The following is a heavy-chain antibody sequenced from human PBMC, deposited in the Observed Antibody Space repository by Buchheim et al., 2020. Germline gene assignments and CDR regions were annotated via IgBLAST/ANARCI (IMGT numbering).Heavy chain of an antibody. V-gene: IGHV3-21*02. CDR2: ITTSSTHI. CDR1: GFTFSTYS. CDR3: ARILGDNGYSSGYWDY. Sequence: EVQLVESGGGLVKPGGSLRLSCAASGFTFSTYSMNWVRQAPGKGLEWVSAITTSSTHINYADSVKGRFTISRDNAENSLYLQMNSLRAEDTAVYYCARILGDNGYSSGYWDYWGQGT. D-gene: IGHD6-19*01. J-gene: IGHJ4*02.